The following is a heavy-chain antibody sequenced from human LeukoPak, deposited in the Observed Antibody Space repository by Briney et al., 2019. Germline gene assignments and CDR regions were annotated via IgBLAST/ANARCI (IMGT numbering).Heavy chain of an antibody. CDR3: ARSYYGDQYYFDY. V-gene: IGHV4-34*01. CDR2: INHSGST. Sequence: SETLSLTCAVYGGSFSGYYWSWIRQPPGKGLEWIGEINHSGSTYYNPSLKSRVTISVDRSKNQFSLKLSSVTAADTAVYYCARSYYGDQYYFDYWGQGTLVTVSS. J-gene: IGHJ4*02. D-gene: IGHD4-17*01. CDR1: GGSFSGYY.